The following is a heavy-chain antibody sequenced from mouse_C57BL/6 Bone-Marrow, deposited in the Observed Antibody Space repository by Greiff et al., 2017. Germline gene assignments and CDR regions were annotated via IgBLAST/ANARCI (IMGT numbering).Heavy chain of an antibody. CDR1: GYTFTSYW. J-gene: IGHJ4*01. Sequence: QVHVKQSGAELVRPGSSVKLSCKASGYTFTSYWMHWVKQRPIQGLEWIGNIDPSDSETHYNQKFKDKATLTVDTSSSTAYMQLSSLTSEDSAVYYCARCYYGSSPRAIDYWGQGTSVTVSS. V-gene: IGHV1-52*01. CDR2: IDPSDSET. D-gene: IGHD1-1*01. CDR3: ARCYYGSSPRAIDY.